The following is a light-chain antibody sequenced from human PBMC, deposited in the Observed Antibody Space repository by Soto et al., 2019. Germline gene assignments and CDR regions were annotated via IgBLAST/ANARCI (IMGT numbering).Light chain of an antibody. V-gene: IGKV1-13*02. J-gene: IGKJ3*01. CDR2: EAS. CDR1: QGIDSA. Sequence: AIQLTQSPLSLSASVGDRVTITCRASQGIDSALAWYQQKPGQSPKLLIYEASILENGVPPRFSGSGSGTDFTLSISRLQPEDVATYYCQQVYTYSFTFGPGTKVGVK. CDR3: QQVYTYSFT.